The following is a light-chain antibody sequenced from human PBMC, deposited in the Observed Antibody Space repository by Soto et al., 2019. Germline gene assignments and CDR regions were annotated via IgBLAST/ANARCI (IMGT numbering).Light chain of an antibody. J-gene: IGKJ1*01. Sequence: EIVLTQSPGTLSLSPVERATLSCMASQSVLYSSNNKNYLAWYQQKPGQPPKLLIYWASTRESGVPDRFSGSGSGTDFTLTISSLQAEDVAVYYCQHYYSTPRTFGQGTKVDIK. CDR3: QHYYSTPRT. CDR2: WAS. V-gene: IGKV4-1*01. CDR1: QSVLYSSNNKNY.